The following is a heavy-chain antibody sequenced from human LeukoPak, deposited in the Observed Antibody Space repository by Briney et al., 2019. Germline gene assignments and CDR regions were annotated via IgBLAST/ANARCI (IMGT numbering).Heavy chain of an antibody. CDR1: GFTFGDYA. J-gene: IGHJ6*03. V-gene: IGHV3-49*04. CDR2: IRSKAYGGTT. D-gene: IGHD6-6*01. Sequence: GGSLRLSCTASGFTFGDYAMSWVRQAPGKGLEWVGFIRSKAYGGTTEYAASVKGRFTISRDDSKSIAYLQMNSLKTEDTAVYYCTRDLSSSYYYYYYMDVWGKGTTVTVSS. CDR3: TRDLSSSYYYYYYMDV.